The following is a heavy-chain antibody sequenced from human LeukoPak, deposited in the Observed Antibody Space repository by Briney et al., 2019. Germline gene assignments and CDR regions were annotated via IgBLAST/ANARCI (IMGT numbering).Heavy chain of an antibody. CDR1: GFTFSSYA. CDR3: AKVKYGGNSPLTGPFDP. V-gene: IGHV3-23*01. Sequence: PGGSLRLSCAASGFTFSSYAMSWVRQAPGKGLEWVSAISGSGGSTYYADSVKGRFTISRGNSKNTLYLQMNSLRAEDTAVYYCAKVKYGGNSPLTGPFDPWGQGTLVTVSS. J-gene: IGHJ5*02. CDR2: ISGSGGST. D-gene: IGHD4-23*01.